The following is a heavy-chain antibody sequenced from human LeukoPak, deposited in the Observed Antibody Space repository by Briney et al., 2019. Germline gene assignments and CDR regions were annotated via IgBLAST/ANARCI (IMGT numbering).Heavy chain of an antibody. J-gene: IGHJ6*03. CDR1: GFTFSSYS. D-gene: IGHD6-25*01. V-gene: IGHV3-21*01. CDR3: AKGAQRPSYYYYMDV. CDR2: ISSSSSYI. Sequence: GGSLRLSCAASGFTFSSYSMNWVRQAPGKGLEWVSSISSSSSYIYHADSVKGRFTISRDNAKNSLYLQMNSLRAEDTAVYYCAKGAQRPSYYYYMDVWGKGTTVTVSS.